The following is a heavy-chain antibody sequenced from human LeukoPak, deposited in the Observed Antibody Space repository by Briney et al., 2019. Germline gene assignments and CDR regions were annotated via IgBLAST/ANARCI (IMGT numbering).Heavy chain of an antibody. J-gene: IGHJ4*02. D-gene: IGHD3-22*01. Sequence: GASVKVSCKASGYTFTSYYMHWVRQAPGQGLEWMGIINPSGGSTSYAQKFQGRVTMTRDTSTSTVYMELSSLRSEDTAVYYCARVPRNYDSSDYYYKIPIFDYWGQGTLVTVSS. CDR3: ARVPRNYDSSDYYYKIPIFDY. V-gene: IGHV1-46*01. CDR1: GYTFTSYY. CDR2: INPSGGST.